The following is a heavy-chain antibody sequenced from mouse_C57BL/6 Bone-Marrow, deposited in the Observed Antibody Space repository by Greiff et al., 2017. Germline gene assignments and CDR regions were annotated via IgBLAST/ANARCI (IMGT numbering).Heavy chain of an antibody. Sequence: VKLMESGPELVKPGASVKLSCKASGYTFTSYDINWVKQRPGQGIEWIGWIYPRDGSTKYNGKFKGKATLTVDTSSSTAYMELPSLTSEDSAVYFCARLEFDGSSGDWYFDVWGTGTTVTVSS. CDR1: GYTFTSYD. CDR2: IYPRDGST. D-gene: IGHD1-1*01. V-gene: IGHV1-85*01. CDR3: ARLEFDGSSGDWYFDV. J-gene: IGHJ1*03.